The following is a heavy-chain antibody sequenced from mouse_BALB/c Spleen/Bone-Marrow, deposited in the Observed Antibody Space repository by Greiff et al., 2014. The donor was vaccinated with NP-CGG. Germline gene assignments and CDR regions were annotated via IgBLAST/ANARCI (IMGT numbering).Heavy chain of an antibody. CDR3: STITTATGAMDY. CDR1: GFSLTNYG. D-gene: IGHD1-2*01. V-gene: IGHV2-9*02. Sequence: VMLVESGPGLVAPSQSLSITCTVSGFSLTNYGVHWVRQPQGKGLEWLGVIWADGSTNYNSALMSRLSISKDNSKSQVFFKMNSLQTDDAATYYCSTITTATGAMDYWGQGTSVTVSS. J-gene: IGHJ4*01. CDR2: IWADGST.